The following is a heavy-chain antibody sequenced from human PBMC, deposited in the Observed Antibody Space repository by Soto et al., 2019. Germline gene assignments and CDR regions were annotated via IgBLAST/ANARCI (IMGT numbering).Heavy chain of an antibody. V-gene: IGHV1-46*03. D-gene: IGHD4-17*01. CDR3: ARVRGGDGDYYERDRYFQH. CDR1: GYAFTSYY. Sequence: QVQLVQSGAEVKKPGASVKVSCKASGYAFTSYYMHWVRQAPGQGLVWVGIINPSGGSTSYAQKAPGRATMTRDTSTSQVYMELSSLRSEDTAVYYCARVRGGDGDYYERDRYFQHWGQGTLVTVSS. J-gene: IGHJ1*01. CDR2: INPSGGST.